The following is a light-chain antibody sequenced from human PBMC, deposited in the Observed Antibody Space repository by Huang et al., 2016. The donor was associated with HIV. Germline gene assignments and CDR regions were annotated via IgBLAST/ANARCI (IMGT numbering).Light chain of an antibody. CDR2: GAS. Sequence: EKVMTQSPATLSVSPGERATLSCRASQSVSSNLAWYQQKPGQAPRLLMYGASTRATGIPARVSGSGSGTEFTLTISSLQSEDFAVYYCQQYNNWPWTFGQGTKVEIK. CDR1: QSVSSN. J-gene: IGKJ1*01. CDR3: QQYNNWPWT. V-gene: IGKV3-15*01.